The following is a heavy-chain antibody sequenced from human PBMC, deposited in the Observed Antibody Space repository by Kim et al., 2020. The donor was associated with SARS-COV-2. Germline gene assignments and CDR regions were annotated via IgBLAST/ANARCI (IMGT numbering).Heavy chain of an antibody. D-gene: IGHD3-22*01. Sequence: GGSLRLSCAASGFTFSSYAMHWVRQAPGKGLEWVAVISYDGSNKYYADSVKGRFTISRDNSKNTLYRQMNSLRAEDTAVYYCARGTYYYDSSGSDAFDI. V-gene: IGHV3-30*04. CDR2: ISYDGSNK. CDR3: ARGTYYYDSSGSDAFDI. CDR1: GFTFSSYA. J-gene: IGHJ3*02.